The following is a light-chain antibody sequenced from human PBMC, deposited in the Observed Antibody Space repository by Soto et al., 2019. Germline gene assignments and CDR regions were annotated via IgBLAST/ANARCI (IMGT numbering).Light chain of an antibody. J-gene: IGKJ1*01. V-gene: IGKV1-39*01. CDR3: QQSYSITRR. Sequence: DIQMTQYPSSLSAYMGDRVTITCRASQSISSYLNWYQQKPGKAPKLLIDAASTLQSGVPSRFSGSGSGTDFTLIISSLQPEDFATYYCQQSYSITRRFGQGTKVDVK. CDR2: AAS. CDR1: QSISSY.